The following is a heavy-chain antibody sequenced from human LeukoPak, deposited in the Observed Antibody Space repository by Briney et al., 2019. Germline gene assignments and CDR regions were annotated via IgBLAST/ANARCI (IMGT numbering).Heavy chain of an antibody. CDR2: ISYDGSNK. J-gene: IGHJ6*02. CDR3: AKDLAYYDFWSGYSSSGYDPRGMDV. D-gene: IGHD3-3*01. Sequence: GGSLRLSCAASGFTFSSYGMHWVRQAPGKGLEWVAVISYDGSNKYYADSVKGRFTISRDNSKNTLYLQTNSLRAEDTAVYYCAKDLAYYDFWSGYSSSGYDPRGMDVWGQGTTVTVSS. CDR1: GFTFSSYG. V-gene: IGHV3-30*18.